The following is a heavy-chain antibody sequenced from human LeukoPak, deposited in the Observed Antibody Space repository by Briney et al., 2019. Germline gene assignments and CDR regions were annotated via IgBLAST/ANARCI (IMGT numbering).Heavy chain of an antibody. D-gene: IGHD5-24*01. CDR3: ARRRGYNYGDDAFDI. J-gene: IGHJ3*02. V-gene: IGHV4-38-2*01. CDR2: IYHSGST. CDR1: GFTFSSYW. Sequence: GSLRLSCAASGFTFSSYWMSWIRQPPGKGLEWIGSIYHSGSTYYNPSLKSRVTISVDTSKNQFSLKLSSVTAADTAVYYCARRRGYNYGDDAFDIWGQGTMVTVSS.